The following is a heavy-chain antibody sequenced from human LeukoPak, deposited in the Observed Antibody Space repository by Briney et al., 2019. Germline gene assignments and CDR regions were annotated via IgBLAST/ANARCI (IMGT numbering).Heavy chain of an antibody. CDR2: ISSSSSYI. CDR3: ARMVGSARTPYGMDV. D-gene: IGHD1-26*01. CDR1: GFTFSSYS. V-gene: IGHV3-21*01. Sequence: GSLRLSCAASGFTFSSYSMNWVRQAPGKGLEWVSSISSSSSYIYYADSVKGRFTISRDNAKNSLYLQMNSLRAEDTAVYYCARMVGSARTPYGMDVWGQGTTVTVSS. J-gene: IGHJ6*02.